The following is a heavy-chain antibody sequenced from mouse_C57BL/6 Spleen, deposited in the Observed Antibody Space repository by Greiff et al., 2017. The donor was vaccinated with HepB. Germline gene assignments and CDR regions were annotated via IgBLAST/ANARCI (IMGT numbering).Heavy chain of an antibody. CDR3: ARLGLDYSYAMDY. CDR2: FHPYNDDT. Sequence: VQLKQSGAELVKPGASVKMSCKASGYTFTTYPIEWMKQNHGKSLEWIGNFHPYNDDTKYNEKFKGKATLTVEKSSSTVYLELSRLTSDDSAVYYCARLGLDYSYAMDYWGQVPSVTVSS. CDR1: GYTFTTYP. J-gene: IGHJ4*01. D-gene: IGHD1-1*01. V-gene: IGHV1-47*01.